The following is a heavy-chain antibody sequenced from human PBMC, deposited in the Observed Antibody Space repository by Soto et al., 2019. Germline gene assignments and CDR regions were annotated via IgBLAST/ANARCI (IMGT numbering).Heavy chain of an antibody. D-gene: IGHD2-15*01. CDR2: IYHSGST. V-gene: IGHV4-30-2*01. Sequence: SETLSLTCAFSCGSIISGGYSWSWIRQPPGKGLEWIGYIYHSGSTYYNPSLKSRVTISVDRSKNQFSLKLSSVTAADTAVYYCAIGRVVAALDYWGQGTLVTVSS. CDR1: CGSIISGGYS. CDR3: AIGRVVAALDY. J-gene: IGHJ4*02.